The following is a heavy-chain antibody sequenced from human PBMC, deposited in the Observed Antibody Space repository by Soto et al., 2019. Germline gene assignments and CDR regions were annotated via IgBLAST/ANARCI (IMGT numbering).Heavy chain of an antibody. CDR2: ISAHNGNT. D-gene: IGHD6-6*01. J-gene: IGHJ4*02. CDR3: ARGRDGDY. V-gene: IGHV1-18*01. Sequence: QVHLVQSGAEVKKPGASVKVSCKASGYTFTSYGITWVRQAPGQGLEWMGWISAHNGNTDYAQKLQGRVIVPRATSTSTAYMELRSLRSDDTAVYYCARGRDGDYWGQGALVTVSS. CDR1: GYTFTSYG.